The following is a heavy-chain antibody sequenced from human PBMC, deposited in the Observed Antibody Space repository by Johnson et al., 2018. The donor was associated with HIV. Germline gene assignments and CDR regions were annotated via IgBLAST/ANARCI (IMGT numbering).Heavy chain of an antibody. CDR3: ARGAPWSGSDAFDI. CDR2: ISYDGSSK. Sequence: QVQLVESGGGVVQPGRSLRLSCAASGFSFNSYAMHWVRQAPGKGLEWVAVISYDGSSKYYADSVKGRFTISRDNSKNTLYLQMNSLRAEDTALYYCARGAPWSGSDAFDIWGQGTMVTVSS. D-gene: IGHD3-3*01. CDR1: GFSFNSYA. V-gene: IGHV3-30-3*01. J-gene: IGHJ3*02.